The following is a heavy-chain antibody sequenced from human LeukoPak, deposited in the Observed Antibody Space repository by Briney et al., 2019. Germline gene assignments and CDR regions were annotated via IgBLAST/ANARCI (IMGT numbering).Heavy chain of an antibody. D-gene: IGHD6-13*01. CDR3: AKETFIAAANNWFDP. Sequence: GGSLRLSCAASGFTFSSYGMHWVRQAPGKGLEWVAVIWYDGSNKYYADSVKGRFTISRDNSKNTLYLQMNSLRAEDTAVYYCAKETFIAAANNWFDPWGRGTLVTVSS. CDR2: IWYDGSNK. V-gene: IGHV3-33*06. CDR1: GFTFSSYG. J-gene: IGHJ5*02.